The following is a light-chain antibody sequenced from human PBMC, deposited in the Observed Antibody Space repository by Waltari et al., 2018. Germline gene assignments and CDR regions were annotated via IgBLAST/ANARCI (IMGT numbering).Light chain of an antibody. V-gene: IGLV1-51*02. CDR3: GTWDSSLSGAV. Sequence: QSVLTQPPSVSAAPGQRVTISCSGGSSNIGNNYVSVYRQFPGKAPKLLIYENTERPSGIPGRFSGSKSGTSATLDITGLQAGDEADYYCGTWDSSLSGAVFGGGTHLTVL. J-gene: IGLJ7*01. CDR2: ENT. CDR1: SSNIGNNY.